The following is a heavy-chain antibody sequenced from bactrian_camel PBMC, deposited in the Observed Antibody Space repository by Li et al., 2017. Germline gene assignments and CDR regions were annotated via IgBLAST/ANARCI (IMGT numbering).Heavy chain of an antibody. Sequence: VQLVESGGGLVQTGGSLKLSCAGSGFIFSDYAMHWVRQVPGKGLEWVALANRGGQHTFYADSVKGRFTISKDNTKQILYLELNSLKTEDTAMYYCAKQGARNTAVGGTGSFGYWGQGTQVTVS. J-gene: IGHJ6*01. CDR2: ANRGGQHT. CDR3: AKQGARNTAVGGTGSFGY. CDR1: GFIFSDYA. V-gene: IGHV3S31*01. D-gene: IGHD7*01.